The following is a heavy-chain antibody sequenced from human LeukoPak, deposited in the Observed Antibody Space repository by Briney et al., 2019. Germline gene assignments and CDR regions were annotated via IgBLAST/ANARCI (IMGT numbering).Heavy chain of an antibody. CDR3: AREWRKGSGIVVVAATSSVFDY. Sequence: SETLSLTCTVSGGSISSGDYYWSWIRQPPGKGLEWIGYIYYSGSTYYNPSLKSRVTISVDTSKNQFSLKLSSVTAADTAVYYCAREWRKGSGIVVVAATSSVFDYWGQGTLVTVSS. CDR2: IYYSGST. J-gene: IGHJ4*02. D-gene: IGHD2-15*01. V-gene: IGHV4-30-4*08. CDR1: GGSISSGDYY.